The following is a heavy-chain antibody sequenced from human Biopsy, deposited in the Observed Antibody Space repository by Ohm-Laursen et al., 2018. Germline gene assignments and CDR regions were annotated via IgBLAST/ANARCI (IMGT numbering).Heavy chain of an antibody. V-gene: IGHV4-31*01. Sequence: SDTLSLTCPVSGVSINTGGYYWTWIRQHPGKGLEWIGYIYYSGTTYYNPSLKSLVTISVDTSKNQFSLKLNSVTAADTAVYYCARRPYGGTRYWYFDLWGRGTLVTVSS. CDR1: GVSINTGGYY. J-gene: IGHJ2*01. CDR3: ARRPYGGTRYWYFDL. CDR2: IYYSGTT. D-gene: IGHD4-23*01.